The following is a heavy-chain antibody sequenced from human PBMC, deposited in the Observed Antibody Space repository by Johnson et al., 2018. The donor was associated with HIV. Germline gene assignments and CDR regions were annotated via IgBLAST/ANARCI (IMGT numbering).Heavy chain of an antibody. CDR1: GFTFSSYA. V-gene: IGHV3-23*04. D-gene: IGHD2-15*01. CDR2: ISGSGGST. CDR3: ARSLFGADPRYCSGGTCNPNDAFDI. J-gene: IGHJ3*02. Sequence: VQLVESGGGLVQPGGSLRLSCAASGFTFSSYAMSWVRQAPGKGLKWVSAISGSGGSTYYADSVKGRFTISRDNSKNTLFLQMNSLRAEDTAVYYCARSLFGADPRYCSGGTCNPNDAFDIWGQGTMLTVSS.